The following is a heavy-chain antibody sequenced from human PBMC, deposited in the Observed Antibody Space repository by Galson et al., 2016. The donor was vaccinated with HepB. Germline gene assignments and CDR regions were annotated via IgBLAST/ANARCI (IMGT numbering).Heavy chain of an antibody. CDR2: INPYSGGS. D-gene: IGHD1-1*01. J-gene: IGHJ3*02. Sequence: SCKASGYNFIGNAIYWVRQAPGQGLEWMGWINPYSGGSNSAQKFQGRFTMTTDTSVSPAYMELRSLRSDDTAVYYCARGGSRPYDAFDIWGQGTMVPVSS. V-gene: IGHV1-2*02. CDR3: ARGGSRPYDAFDI. CDR1: GYNFIGNA.